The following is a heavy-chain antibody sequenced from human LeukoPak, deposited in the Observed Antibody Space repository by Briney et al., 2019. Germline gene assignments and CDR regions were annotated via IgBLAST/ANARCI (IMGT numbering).Heavy chain of an antibody. CDR2: IIPMFGIA. D-gene: IGHD1-26*01. V-gene: IGHV1-69*01. CDR1: GGTFSSYS. J-gene: IGHJ5*02. Sequence: SVKVSCKASGGTFSSYSISWVRQAPGPGLEWMGDIIPMFGIANYAQKFQGRVTSTADESTSTAYMELSNLRSEDTAVYYCARGAYSGSYSTWFDPWGQGTLVTVSS. CDR3: ARGAYSGSYSTWFDP.